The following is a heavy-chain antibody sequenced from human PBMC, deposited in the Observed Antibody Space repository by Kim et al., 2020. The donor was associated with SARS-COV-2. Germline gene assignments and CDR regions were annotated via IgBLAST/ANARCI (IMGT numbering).Heavy chain of an antibody. V-gene: IGHV3-48*04. Sequence: IYNADSVKGRGTISGDNAENSVYLQLNSLRAEDTAVYYCAKDRNWKGFDYWGQGTLVTVSS. J-gene: IGHJ4*02. CDR2: I. D-gene: IGHD1-20*01. CDR3: AKDRNWKGFDY.